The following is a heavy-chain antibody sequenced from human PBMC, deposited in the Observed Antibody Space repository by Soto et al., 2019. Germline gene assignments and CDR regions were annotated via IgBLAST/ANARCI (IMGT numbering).Heavy chain of an antibody. CDR2: ISSSSYHI. CDR3: ARELTQADY. V-gene: IGHV3-21*01. Sequence: PGGSLRLSCAASGFTFSSYSMNWVRQAPGKGLEWVSSISSSSYHIYYADSVKGRFTISRDNAKNSLYLQMNSLRAEDTAVYFCARELTQADYWGQGTPVTVSS. D-gene: IGHD7-27*01. J-gene: IGHJ4*02. CDR1: GFTFSSYS.